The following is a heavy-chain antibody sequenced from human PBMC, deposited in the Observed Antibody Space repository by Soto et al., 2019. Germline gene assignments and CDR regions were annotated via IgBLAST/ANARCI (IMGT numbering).Heavy chain of an antibody. CDR1: GFTVSSNY. J-gene: IGHJ4*02. CDR3: ARGLYSSGWSYYFDY. D-gene: IGHD6-19*01. V-gene: IGHV3-53*01. Sequence: EVQLVESGGGLIQPGGSLRLSCAASGFTVSSNYMSWVRQAPGKGLEWVSVIYSGGSTYYADSVKGRFTISRDNSKNTLYLQMNSLRAEDKAVYYCARGLYSSGWSYYFDYWGQGTLVTVSS. CDR2: IYSGGST.